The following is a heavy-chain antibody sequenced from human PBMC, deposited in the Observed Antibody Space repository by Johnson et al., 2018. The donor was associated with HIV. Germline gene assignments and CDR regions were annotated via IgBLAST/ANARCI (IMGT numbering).Heavy chain of an antibody. CDR2: ISYDGSNK. V-gene: IGHV3-30*03. CDR1: GFTFSSYG. J-gene: IGHJ3*02. CDR3: ARPPGSSWYSAAFDI. Sequence: QVQLVESGGGVVQPGRSLRLSCAASGFTFSSYGMHWVRQAPGKGLEWVAVISYDGSNKYYADSVKGRFTISRDNSKNSLYRQMNSLKTEDTAVYYGARPPGSSWYSAAFDIWGQGTMVTVSS. D-gene: IGHD6-13*01.